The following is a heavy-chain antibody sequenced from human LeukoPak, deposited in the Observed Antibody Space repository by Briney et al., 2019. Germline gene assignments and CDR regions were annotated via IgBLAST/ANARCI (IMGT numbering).Heavy chain of an antibody. V-gene: IGHV1-69*04. CDR1: GGTFSSNA. D-gene: IGHD5-18*01. Sequence: ASVKVSCKASGGTFSSNAVSRLRQAPGQGLEWMGRIIPILGYATYAQKLQGRITITADRSTTTAFLELRSLGSEDTALYYCAINQGHTSMGRNWFDPWGQGTLVTVSS. CDR3: AINQGHTSMGRNWFDP. CDR2: IIPILGYA. J-gene: IGHJ5*02.